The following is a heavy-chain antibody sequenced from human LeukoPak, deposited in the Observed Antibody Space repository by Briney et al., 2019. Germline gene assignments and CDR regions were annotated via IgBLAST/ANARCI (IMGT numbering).Heavy chain of an antibody. D-gene: IGHD2-2*01. CDR1: GGSISSGGYS. CDR3: ARGLGYCSSTSCGALDY. Sequence: SETLSLTCAVSGGSISSGGYSWSWIRQPPGKGLEWIGYIYHSGSTNYNPSLKSRVTISVDRSKNQFSRKLSSVTAADTAVYYCARGLGYCSSTSCGALDYWGQGTLVTVSS. V-gene: IGHV4-30-2*01. CDR2: IYHSGST. J-gene: IGHJ4*02.